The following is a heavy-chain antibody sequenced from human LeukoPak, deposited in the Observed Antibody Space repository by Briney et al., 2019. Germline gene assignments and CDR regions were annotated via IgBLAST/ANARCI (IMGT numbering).Heavy chain of an antibody. Sequence: GGSLRLSCAASGFTFSSYAMSWIRQAPGRGLEWVSAVRGSGGSTYYADPVKGRFTISRDNSKNTLYLQMISLRAEDTAVYYRAKDALGYCSGGSCYTPDYWGQGTLVSVSS. D-gene: IGHD2-15*01. J-gene: IGHJ4*02. V-gene: IGHV3-23*01. CDR2: VRGSGGST. CDR1: GFTFSSYA. CDR3: AKDALGYCSGGSCYTPDY.